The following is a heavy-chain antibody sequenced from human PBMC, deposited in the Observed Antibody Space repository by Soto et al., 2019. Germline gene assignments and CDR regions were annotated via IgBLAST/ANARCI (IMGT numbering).Heavy chain of an antibody. Sequence: GGSLRLSCAGSGFTFRSYWMQWVRQAPGKGLVWVSWINSDGSSTSYADSVKGRFTISRGNAKNTLYLQMNSLRAEETAVYYCASGGSSLNFDSWGQGTLVTVSS. V-gene: IGHV3-74*01. CDR3: ASGGSSLNFDS. CDR1: GFTFRSYW. CDR2: INSDGSST. J-gene: IGHJ4*02. D-gene: IGHD6-6*01.